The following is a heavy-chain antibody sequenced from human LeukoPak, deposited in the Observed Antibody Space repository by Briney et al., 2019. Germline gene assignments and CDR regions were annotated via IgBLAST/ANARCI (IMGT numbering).Heavy chain of an antibody. V-gene: IGHV3-21*03. D-gene: IGHD3-22*01. Sequence: GGSLRLSCAASGFTFSSYAMSWVRQAPGKGLEWVSSISSSSSYIYYADSVKGRFTISRDNAKNSLDLQMNSLRAEDTAVYYCARDVVIVGDRYCYHGMDVGAQGTRVTVSS. CDR2: ISSSSSYI. CDR1: GFTFSSYA. CDR3: ARDVVIVGDRYCYHGMDV. J-gene: IGHJ6*02.